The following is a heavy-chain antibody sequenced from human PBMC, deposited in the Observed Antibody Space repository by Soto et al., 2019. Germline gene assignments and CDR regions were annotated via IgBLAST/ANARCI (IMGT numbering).Heavy chain of an antibody. V-gene: IGHV4-59*08. CDR2: IYYSGST. Sequence: SETLSLTCTVSGGSISSYYWSWIRQPPGKGMEWIGYIYYSGSTNYNPSLKSRVTISVDTSKNQFSLKLSSVTAADTAVYYCARIPLDFWSVYHLYYYYYYRDVWGKGTTVTVSS. D-gene: IGHD3-3*01. CDR3: ARIPLDFWSVYHLYYYYYYRDV. CDR1: GGSISSYY. J-gene: IGHJ6*03.